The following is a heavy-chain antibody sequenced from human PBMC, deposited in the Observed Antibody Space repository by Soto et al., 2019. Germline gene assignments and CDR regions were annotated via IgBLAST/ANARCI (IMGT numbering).Heavy chain of an antibody. CDR2: IYWDDDK. CDR1: SRPLSTAAEC. J-gene: IGHJ6*02. CDR3: IQSRCGGDCLQSYPSYYYYGMDV. Sequence: PILVNRTQSLTMTCPFSSRPLSTAAECAAGIRQPTGNALEWHAFIYWDDDKRYSPSLRSRLTITKDTSKNQVVLTMTNMDPVDTATYYCIQSRCGGDCLQSYPSYYYYGMDVWGQGTTVTLPS. V-gene: IGHV2-5*02. D-gene: IGHD2-21*02.